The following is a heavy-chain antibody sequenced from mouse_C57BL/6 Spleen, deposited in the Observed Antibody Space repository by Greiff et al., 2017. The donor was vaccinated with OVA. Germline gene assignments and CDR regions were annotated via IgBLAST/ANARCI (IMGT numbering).Heavy chain of an antibody. CDR2: IDPSDSYT. CDR3: ARRGGYYEAMDY. Sequence: VQLQQPGAELVMPGASVKLSCKASGYTFTSYWMHWVKQRPGQGLEWIGEIDPSDSYTNYNQKFKGKSTLTVDKSSSTAYMQLRSLTSEDSAVYYCARRGGYYEAMDYWGQGTSVTVSS. J-gene: IGHJ4*01. V-gene: IGHV1-69*01. CDR1: GYTFTSYW. D-gene: IGHD2-3*01.